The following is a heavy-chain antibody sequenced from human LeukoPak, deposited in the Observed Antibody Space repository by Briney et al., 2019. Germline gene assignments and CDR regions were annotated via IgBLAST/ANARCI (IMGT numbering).Heavy chain of an antibody. V-gene: IGHV3-30*03. J-gene: IGHJ4*02. CDR3: ARPQGSGSYYFDY. Sequence: PGGSLRLSCAASGFTFSSYGMHWVRQAPGKGLEWVGTISHDGSFEFYADSVEGRFTISRDSSESTLYLQMNSLRAEDTAVYYCARPQGSGSYYFDYWGQGTLVTVSS. D-gene: IGHD3-10*01. CDR1: GFTFSSYG. CDR2: ISHDGSFE.